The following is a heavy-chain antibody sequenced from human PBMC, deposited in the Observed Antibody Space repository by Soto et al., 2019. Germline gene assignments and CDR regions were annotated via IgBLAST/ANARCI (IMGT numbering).Heavy chain of an antibody. J-gene: IGHJ3*02. Sequence: QVQLVQSGAEVKKPGASVKVSCKASGYTFTSYYMHWVXQAPGQGLEWMGIINPSGGSTSYAQKFQGRVTMTRDTSTSTVYMELSSLRSEDTAVYYCARGGEGGSGPDAFDIWGQGTMVTVSS. D-gene: IGHD3-10*01. CDR2: INPSGGST. V-gene: IGHV1-46*03. CDR3: ARGGEGGSGPDAFDI. CDR1: GYTFTSYY.